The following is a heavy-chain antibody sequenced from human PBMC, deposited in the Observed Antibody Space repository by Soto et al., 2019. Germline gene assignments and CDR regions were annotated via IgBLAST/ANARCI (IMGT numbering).Heavy chain of an antibody. Sequence: QVQLVGSGGGVVQPGRSLRLSCAASGFTFSTYAMHWVRQAPGKGLEWVAGISPDGRNKYYTDSVKGRFTISRDNSKNSLYVQLNSLRGEDTAVYYCARGDGYNYFDKWGQGTLVTVSS. CDR1: GFTFSTYA. CDR2: ISPDGRNK. CDR3: ARGDGYNYFDK. V-gene: IGHV3-30*04. J-gene: IGHJ4*02. D-gene: IGHD6-25*01.